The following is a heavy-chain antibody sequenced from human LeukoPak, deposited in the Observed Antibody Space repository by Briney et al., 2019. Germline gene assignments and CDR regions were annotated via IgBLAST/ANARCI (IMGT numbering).Heavy chain of an antibody. CDR2: ISYDGNNK. V-gene: IGHV3-30*04. J-gene: IGHJ4*02. CDR3: ARYDLFTRPQDY. Sequence: GRSLRLSCAASGFTFSSYPMHWVRQAPGKGLEWVAVISYDGNNKYYADSVKGRFTTSRDNSKNTLYLQMNSLRAEDTAIYYCARYDLFTRPQDYWGQGTLVTVSS. CDR1: GFTFSSYP. D-gene: IGHD3-9*01.